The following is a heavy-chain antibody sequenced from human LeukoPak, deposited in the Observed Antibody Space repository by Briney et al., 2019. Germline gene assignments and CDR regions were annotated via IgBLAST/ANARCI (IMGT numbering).Heavy chain of an antibody. J-gene: IGHJ6*03. CDR1: GYTFTSYY. V-gene: IGHV1-46*01. CDR3: ARDPGPYDSSGYSFYYYMDV. CDR2: INPSGGST. D-gene: IGHD3-22*01. Sequence: ASVKVSCKASGYTFTSYYMHWVRQAPGQGLEWMGIINPSGGSTSYAQKFQGRVTMTRDMSTSTVYMELSSLRSEDTAVYYCARDPGPYDSSGYSFYYYMDVWGKGTTVTVSS.